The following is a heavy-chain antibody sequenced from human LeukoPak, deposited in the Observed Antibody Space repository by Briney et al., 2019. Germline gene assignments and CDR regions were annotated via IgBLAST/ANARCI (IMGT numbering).Heavy chain of an antibody. CDR2: ISYDGSNK. CDR1: GFTFSSYA. CDR3: ARAQSPMYYFDY. J-gene: IGHJ4*02. Sequence: GGSLRLSCAASGFTFSSYAMHWVRQAPGKGLEWVAVISYDGSNKYYADSVKGRFTISRDNSKNTLYLQMNSLRAEDTAVYYCARAQSPMYYFDYWGQGTLVTVSS. V-gene: IGHV3-30-3*01.